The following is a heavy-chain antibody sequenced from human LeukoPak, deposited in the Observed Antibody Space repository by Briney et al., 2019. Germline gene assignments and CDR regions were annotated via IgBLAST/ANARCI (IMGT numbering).Heavy chain of an antibody. J-gene: IGHJ5*02. CDR3: ARLSITMVRGVIISWFDP. CDR2: INHSGST. Sequence: PSETLSLTCAVYGGSFSGYYWSWIRQPPGKGLEWIGEINHSGSTNYNPSLKSRVTISVDTSKDQFSLKLSSVTAADTAVYYCARLSITMVRGVIISWFDPWGQGTLVTVSS. V-gene: IGHV4-34*01. D-gene: IGHD3-10*01. CDR1: GGSFSGYY.